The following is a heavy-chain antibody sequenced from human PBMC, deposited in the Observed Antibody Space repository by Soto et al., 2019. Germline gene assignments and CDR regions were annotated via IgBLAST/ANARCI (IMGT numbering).Heavy chain of an antibody. CDR1: GFTFSNYG. V-gene: IGHV3-21*01. J-gene: IGHJ6*02. CDR2: ISSSSSYT. Sequence: GGSLRLSCAASGFTFSNYGMTWVRQGPGKGLEWVSDISSSSSYTNYADSVKGRFTISRDNAKNSLYLQMNSLRAEDTAVYYCARGDSSGDYYYGMDVWGQGTTLTVSS. CDR3: ARGDSSGDYYYGMDV. D-gene: IGHD3-22*01.